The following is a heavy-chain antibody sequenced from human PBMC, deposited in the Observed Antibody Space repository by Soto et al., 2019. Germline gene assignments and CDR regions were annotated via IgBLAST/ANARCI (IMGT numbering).Heavy chain of an antibody. CDR2: IFYTGVT. CDR1: GGSVSNASSY. D-gene: IGHD3-22*01. V-gene: IGHV4-61*03. J-gene: IGHJ2*01. Sequence: QVQLQESGPGLVKPSETLSLTCSVSGGSVSNASSYWTWIRQAPGTGLESIGYIFYTGVTNYNPSLSSRVTISLDTSKNHFSLKLNSMTAADTAVYYCVRVLDSSWYADLWGRGTLVTVSS. CDR3: VRVLDSSWYADL.